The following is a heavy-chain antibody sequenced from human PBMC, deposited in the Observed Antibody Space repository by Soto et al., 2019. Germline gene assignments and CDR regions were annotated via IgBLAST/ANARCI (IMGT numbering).Heavy chain of an antibody. CDR1: GYSFTSYW. Sequence: GESLKISCKGSGYSFTSYWIGWVRQMPGKGLEWMGIIYPGDSDTRYSPSFQGQVTISADKSISTAYLQWSSLKASDTAMYYCARHDRYSKIYYGMDVWGQGTTVTVSS. J-gene: IGHJ6*02. CDR3: ARHDRYSKIYYGMDV. D-gene: IGHD4-4*01. CDR2: IYPGDSDT. V-gene: IGHV5-51*01.